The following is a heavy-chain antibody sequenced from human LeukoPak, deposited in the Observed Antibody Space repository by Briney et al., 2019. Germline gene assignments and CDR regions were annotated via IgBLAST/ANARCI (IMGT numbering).Heavy chain of an antibody. CDR2: IKSKTDGGTT. CDR3: TAAPGRAYSRLEWLYYYYYYYGMDV. Sequence: GGSLRLSCAASGFTFNNAWMNWVRQAPGKGLEWVGRIKSKTDGGTTDYAAPVKGRFTISRDDSKNTLYLQMNSLKTEDTAVYYCTAAPGRAYSRLEWLYYYYYYYGMDVWGQGTTVIVSS. V-gene: IGHV3-15*07. CDR1: GFTFNNAW. J-gene: IGHJ6*02. D-gene: IGHD3-3*01.